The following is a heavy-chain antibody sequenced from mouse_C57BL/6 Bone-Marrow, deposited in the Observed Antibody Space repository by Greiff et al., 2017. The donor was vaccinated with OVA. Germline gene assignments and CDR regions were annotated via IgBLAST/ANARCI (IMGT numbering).Heavy chain of an antibody. V-gene: IGHV5-4*03. CDR1: GFTFSSYA. J-gene: IGHJ4*01. Sequence: EVKLMESGGGLVKPGGSLKLSCAASGFTFSSYAMSWVRQTPEKRLEWVATISDGGSYTYYPDNVKGRFTISRDNAKNNLYLQMSHLKSEDTAMYYCAKLTCAMDYWGQGTSVTVSS. CDR2: ISDGGSYT. D-gene: IGHD1-1*01. CDR3: AKLTCAMDY.